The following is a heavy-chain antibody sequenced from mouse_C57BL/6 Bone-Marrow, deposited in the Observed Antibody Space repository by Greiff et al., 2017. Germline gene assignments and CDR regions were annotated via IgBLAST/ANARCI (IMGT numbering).Heavy chain of an antibody. Sequence: DVKLQESGPGLAKPSQTLSLTCSVTGYSITSDYWNWIRKFPGNKLEYMGYISYSGSTYYNPSLKSRISITRDTSKNQYYLQLNSVTTEDTATYYCARSDGSSYVGFAYWGQGTLVTVSA. V-gene: IGHV3-8*01. CDR1: GYSITSDY. CDR3: ARSDGSSYVGFAY. J-gene: IGHJ3*01. D-gene: IGHD1-1*01. CDR2: ISYSGST.